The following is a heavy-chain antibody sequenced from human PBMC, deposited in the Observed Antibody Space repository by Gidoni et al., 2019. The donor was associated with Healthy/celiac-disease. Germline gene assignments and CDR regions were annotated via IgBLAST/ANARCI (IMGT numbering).Heavy chain of an antibody. CDR2: INPNSGGT. CDR1: RYTSTGYY. D-gene: IGHD5-12*01. Sequence: QLQLVPFGSEVKKPGASVQACCKPSRYTSTGYYMHWVRQAPGKGLEWMGRINPNSGGTNYAQKFQGRVTMTRDTSISTAYMELSRLRSDDTAVYYCARDNRDGYDPYYFDYWGQGTLVTVSS. J-gene: IGHJ4*02. V-gene: IGHV1-2*06. CDR3: ARDNRDGYDPYYFDY.